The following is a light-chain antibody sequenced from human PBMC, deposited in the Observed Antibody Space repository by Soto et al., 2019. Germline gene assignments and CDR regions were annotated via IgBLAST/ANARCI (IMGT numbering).Light chain of an antibody. Sequence: EIVLTQSPGTLSLSPGERATLSCRASQSVRSSYLAWYQQKPGQAPRLLIYGGSSRATGIPDRFSGSGSGTDFTLTTSRLEPEDFAVSYCQEYGSSPWTVGQGTKVEIK. CDR2: GGS. V-gene: IGKV3-20*01. CDR3: QEYGSSPWT. J-gene: IGKJ1*01. CDR1: QSVRSSY.